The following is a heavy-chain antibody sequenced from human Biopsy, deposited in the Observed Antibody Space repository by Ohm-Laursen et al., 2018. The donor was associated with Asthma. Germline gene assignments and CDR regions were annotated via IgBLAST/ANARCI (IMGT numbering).Heavy chain of an antibody. CDR2: INAGNGNT. V-gene: IGHV1-3*01. CDR1: GYTFINYA. D-gene: IGHD3-9*01. CDR3: ARTYYDFLTGQVNNAFAM. J-gene: IGHJ3*02. Sequence: EASVKVSCKASGYTFINYAIHWVRQAPGQRLEWMGWINAGNGNTKYSQKFQGRVTISRDTSASTAYMDLSSLRSEDTAVYYCARTYYDFLTGQVNNAFAMWGQGTMVTVSS.